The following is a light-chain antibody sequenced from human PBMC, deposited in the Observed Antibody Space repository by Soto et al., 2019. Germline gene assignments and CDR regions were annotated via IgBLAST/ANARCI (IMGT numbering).Light chain of an antibody. J-gene: IGKJ3*01. CDR2: AAS. CDR3: QQSYSRT. V-gene: IGKV1-39*01. Sequence: DIQMTQSSSSLSASVGDRVTITCRASQSISSYLNWYQQKPGKAPKLLIYAASSLQSGVPSRFSGSGSGTDFTLTISSLQPEDFATYYCQQSYSRTFGPGTKVDIK. CDR1: QSISSY.